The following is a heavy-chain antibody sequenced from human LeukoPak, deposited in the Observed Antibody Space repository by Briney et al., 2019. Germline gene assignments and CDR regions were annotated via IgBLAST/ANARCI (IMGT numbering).Heavy chain of an antibody. CDR1: GFTFNNYA. CDR2: ISGSGDNT. D-gene: IGHD3-22*01. Sequence: GSLRLSCAASGFTFNNYAMTWVRQAPGKGLEWVSGISGSGDNTYYADSVKGRFTISRDNSKNTLYVQVNSLGTEDTAAYYCAKGSYYDSSGSFYFDYWGQGTLVTVSS. CDR3: AKGSYYDSSGSFYFDY. J-gene: IGHJ4*02. V-gene: IGHV3-23*01.